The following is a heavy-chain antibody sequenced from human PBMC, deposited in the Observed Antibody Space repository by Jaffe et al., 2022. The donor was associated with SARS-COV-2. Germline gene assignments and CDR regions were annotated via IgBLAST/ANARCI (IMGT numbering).Heavy chain of an antibody. Sequence: EVQLVESGGGLVQPGESLRLSCAATGFTFSGYWMTWVRQAPGKGLEWVANIRQDGSEKSYVASVRGRFTISRDNAKNSLYLQMNSLRAEDTAVYFCTREEYFALDYWGQGALVTVSS. V-gene: IGHV3-7*01. CDR3: TREEYFALDY. CDR1: GFTFSGYW. CDR2: IRQDGSEK. J-gene: IGHJ4*02.